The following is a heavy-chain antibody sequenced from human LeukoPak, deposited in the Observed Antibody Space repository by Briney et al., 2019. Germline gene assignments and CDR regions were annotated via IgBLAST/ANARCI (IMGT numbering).Heavy chain of an antibody. V-gene: IGHV3-30*18. CDR2: ISYDGSNK. J-gene: IGHJ6*03. CDR3: AKDSIAARPGLVYYYYYYMDV. Sequence: SGGSLRLSCAASGFTFSSYGMHWVRQAPGKGLEWVAVISYDGSNKYYADSVKGRFTISRDNSKNTLYLQMNSLRAEDTAVYYCAKDSIAARPGLVYYYYYYMDVWGKGTTVTVSS. CDR1: GFTFSSYG. D-gene: IGHD6-6*01.